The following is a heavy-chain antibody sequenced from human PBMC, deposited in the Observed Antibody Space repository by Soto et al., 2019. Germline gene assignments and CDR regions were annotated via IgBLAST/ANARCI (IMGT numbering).Heavy chain of an antibody. Sequence: ASVKVSCKASGYTFTSYYMHWVRQAPGQGLEWMGGIIPIFGTANYAQKFQGRVTITADESTSTAYMELSSLRSEDTAVYYCARSYYDSSGYRYYYYGMDVWGQGTTVTVSS. CDR1: GYTFTSYY. J-gene: IGHJ6*02. V-gene: IGHV1-69*13. CDR3: ARSYYDSSGYRYYYYGMDV. D-gene: IGHD3-22*01. CDR2: IIPIFGTA.